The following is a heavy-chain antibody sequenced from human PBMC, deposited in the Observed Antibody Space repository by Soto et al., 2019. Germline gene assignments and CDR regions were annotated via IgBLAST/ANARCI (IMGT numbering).Heavy chain of an antibody. D-gene: IGHD2-15*01. V-gene: IGHV1-69*02. J-gene: IGHJ4*02. CDR1: GGTFSSYT. CDR2: IIASNGIT. Sequence: SVKVSCKASGGTFSSYTISWVRQAPGQGLEWMGRIIASNGITNYSQKFQGRVTITRDTSASTAYMELSSLRSEDTAVYYCADCSGGSCYYWGQGTLVTVSS. CDR3: ADCSGGSCYY.